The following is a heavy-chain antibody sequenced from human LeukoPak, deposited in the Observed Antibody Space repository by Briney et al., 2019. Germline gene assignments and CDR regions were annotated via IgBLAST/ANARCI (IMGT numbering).Heavy chain of an antibody. D-gene: IGHD3-3*01. Sequence: GGSLRLSCAASGFTFSSYAMHWVRQAPGKGLEWVAVISYDGSNKYYADSVKGRFTISRDNSKNTLYLQMNSLRAEDTAVYYCARDQYYDFWSGYLDYWGQGTLVTVSS. CDR3: ARDQYYDFWSGYLDY. J-gene: IGHJ4*02. CDR1: GFTFSSYA. CDR2: ISYDGSNK. V-gene: IGHV3-30-3*01.